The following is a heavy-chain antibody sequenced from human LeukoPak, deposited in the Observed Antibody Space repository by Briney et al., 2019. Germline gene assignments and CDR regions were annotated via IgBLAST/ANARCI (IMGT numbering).Heavy chain of an antibody. CDR2: IYPGDSDT. CDR1: GYSFTSYW. V-gene: IGHV5-51*01. CDR3: ARQPLNYDFWSVATDQRGAFDI. D-gene: IGHD3-3*01. J-gene: IGHJ3*02. Sequence: GESLKISCKGSGYSFTSYWIGWVRQMPGKGLEWMGIIYPGDSDTRYSPSFQGQVTISADKSISTASLQWSSLKASDTAMYYCARQPLNYDFWSVATDQRGAFDIWGQGTMVTVSS.